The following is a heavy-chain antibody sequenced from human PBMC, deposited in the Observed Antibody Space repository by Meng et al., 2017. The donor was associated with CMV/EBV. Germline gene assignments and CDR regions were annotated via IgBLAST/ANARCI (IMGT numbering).Heavy chain of an antibody. CDR2: INPNSGGT. V-gene: IGHV1-2*02. D-gene: IGHD3-22*01. CDR3: ARAHYDSSGYYDFDY. CDR1: GYTFTGYY. Sequence: SGYTFTGYYMHWVRQAPGQGLEWMGWINPNSGGTNYAQKFQGRVTMTRDTSISTAYMGLSRLRSDDTAVYYCARAHYDSSGYYDFDYWGQGTLVTVSS. J-gene: IGHJ4*02.